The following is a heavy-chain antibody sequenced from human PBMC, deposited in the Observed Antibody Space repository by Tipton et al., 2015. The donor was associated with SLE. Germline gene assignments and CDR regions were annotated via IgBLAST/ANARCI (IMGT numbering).Heavy chain of an antibody. Sequence: RSLRLSCAASGFTFSSYGMHWVRQAPGKGLEWVAVIWYDGSNKYYADSVKGRFTISRDNAKNSLYLQMNSLRAEDTAVYYCATTGGVTMIVPDYWGQGTLVTVSS. CDR2: IWYDGSNK. CDR3: ATTGGVTMIVPDY. J-gene: IGHJ4*02. D-gene: IGHD3-22*01. V-gene: IGHV3-33*03. CDR1: GFTFSSYG.